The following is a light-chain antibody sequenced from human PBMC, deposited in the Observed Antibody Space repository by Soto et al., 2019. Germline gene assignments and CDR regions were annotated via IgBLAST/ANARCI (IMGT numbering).Light chain of an antibody. CDR2: DVS. CDR1: SSDVGRSEY. Sequence: QSVLTQPRSVSGSPGQSVTISCTGSSSDVGRSEYVSWYQQHPGKVPKLIIYDVSERPAGVPDRFSGSKSGNTASLTISGLQAEDEADYSCCTFAGSYTYVFGGGTKVTVL. CDR3: CTFAGSYTYV. J-gene: IGLJ1*01. V-gene: IGLV2-11*01.